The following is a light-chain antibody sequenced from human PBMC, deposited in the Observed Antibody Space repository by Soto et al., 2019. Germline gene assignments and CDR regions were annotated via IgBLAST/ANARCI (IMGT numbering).Light chain of an antibody. CDR1: QSIAGGY. J-gene: IGKJ1*01. CDR3: HQYVASPRT. V-gene: IGKV3-20*01. CDR2: GAY. Sequence: EIVLTQSPRTLSLSPGERVTLSCRASQSIAGGYLAWYQHRPGQAPRLLISGAYRRAAGIPDRFSGSGSGTDFTLTISRLQPEDFAVYYCHQYVASPRTFGQGTKVEFK.